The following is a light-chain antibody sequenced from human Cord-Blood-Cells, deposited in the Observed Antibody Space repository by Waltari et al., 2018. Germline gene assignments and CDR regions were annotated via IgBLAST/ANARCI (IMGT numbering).Light chain of an antibody. CDR3: QQSYSTPLT. CDR1: QSISSY. V-gene: IGKV1-39*01. CDR2: AAP. J-gene: IGKJ3*01. Sequence: DIQMTQSPSSLSAYVGDRVTITCRASQSISSYLNWYQQKPGKAPKLLIYAAPSLQSGVPSRFSGSGSETDFTLTISSLQPEDFATYYCQQSYSTPLTFGPGTKVDIK.